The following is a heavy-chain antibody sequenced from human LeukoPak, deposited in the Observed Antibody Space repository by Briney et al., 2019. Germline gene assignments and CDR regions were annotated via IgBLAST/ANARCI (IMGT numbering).Heavy chain of an antibody. CDR2: ISSNGGST. V-gene: IGHV3-64*01. D-gene: IGHD3-22*01. Sequence: GGSLRLSCAASGFTFSSYAMHWVRQAPGKGLEYVSAISSNGGSTYYANSVKGRFTISRDNSKNTLYLQMNSLRAEDTAVYYCARDKGTKYYYDSSGYLDYWGQGTLVTVSS. J-gene: IGHJ4*02. CDR3: ARDKGTKYYYDSSGYLDY. CDR1: GFTFSSYA.